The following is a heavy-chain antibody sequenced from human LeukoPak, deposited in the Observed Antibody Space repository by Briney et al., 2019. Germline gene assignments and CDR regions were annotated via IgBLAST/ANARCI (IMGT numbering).Heavy chain of an antibody. CDR2: INPNSGGT. CDR1: GYTFAGYY. J-gene: IGHJ4*02. CDR3: ARVGSPLNYYDSSGYYYSY. V-gene: IGHV1-2*02. D-gene: IGHD3-22*01. Sequence: ASVKVSCKASGYTFAGYYMHWVRQAPRQGLEWMGWINPNSGGTNYAQKFQGRVTMTRDTSISTAYMELSRLRSDDTAVYYCARVGSPLNYYDSSGYYYSYWGQGTLVTVSS.